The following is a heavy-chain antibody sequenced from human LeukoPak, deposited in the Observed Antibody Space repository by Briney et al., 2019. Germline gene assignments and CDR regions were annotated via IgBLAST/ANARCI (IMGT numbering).Heavy chain of an antibody. V-gene: IGHV1-2*06. Sequence: ASVKVSCKASGYTFTGYYMHWVRQAPGQGLEWVGRINPNSGGTNYAQKFQGRVTMTRDTSSSTAYMELSRLRSDDTAVYYCARPVLKGYDNCGYWGQGTLVTVSS. D-gene: IGHD1-20*01. CDR2: INPNSGGT. CDR3: ARPVLKGYDNCGY. J-gene: IGHJ4*02. CDR1: GYTFTGYY.